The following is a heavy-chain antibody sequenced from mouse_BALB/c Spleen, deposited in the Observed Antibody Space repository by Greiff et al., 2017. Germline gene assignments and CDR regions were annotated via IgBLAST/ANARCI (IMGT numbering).Heavy chain of an antibody. CDR1: GISITTGNYR. CDR3: ARDGVSYGSFAY. V-gene: IGHV3-5*02. Sequence: EVQLQQSGPGLVKPSQTVSLTCTVTGISITTGNYRWSWIRQFPGNKLEWIGYIYYSGTITYNPSLTSRTTITRDTSKNQFFLEMNSLTAEDTATYYCARDGVSYGSFAYWGQGTLVTVSA. D-gene: IGHD2-10*02. J-gene: IGHJ3*01. CDR2: IYYSGTI.